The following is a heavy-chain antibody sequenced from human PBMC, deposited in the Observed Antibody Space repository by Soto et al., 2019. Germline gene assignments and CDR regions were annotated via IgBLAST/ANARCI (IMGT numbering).Heavy chain of an antibody. Sequence: GGSLRLSCAASGFTFSPFWMHWVRQAPGKGLEWVSHMNADGSTTLYADSVKGRFTISRDNAKNTLYLQMNSLRAEDTAVYYCVRDRGNPVSFDMWGKGTMVTVS. CDR1: GFTFSPFW. J-gene: IGHJ3*02. D-gene: IGHD3-10*01. V-gene: IGHV3-74*01. CDR3: VRDRGNPVSFDM. CDR2: MNADGSTT.